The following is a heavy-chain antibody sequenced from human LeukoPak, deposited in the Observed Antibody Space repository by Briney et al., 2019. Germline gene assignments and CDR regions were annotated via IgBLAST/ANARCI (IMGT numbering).Heavy chain of an antibody. D-gene: IGHD2-15*01. CDR2: ISGSDDST. CDR3: AKNRGGSCYSCLDY. CDR1: GFTFSTYA. Sequence: GGSLRLSCVASGFTFSTYAMSWVRQAPGKGLEWVSAISGSDDSTHYADSVKGRFTISRDNSKNTLYLQMNSLRAEDTAVYHCAKNRGGSCYSCLDYWGQGTLVTVSS. V-gene: IGHV3-23*01. J-gene: IGHJ4*02.